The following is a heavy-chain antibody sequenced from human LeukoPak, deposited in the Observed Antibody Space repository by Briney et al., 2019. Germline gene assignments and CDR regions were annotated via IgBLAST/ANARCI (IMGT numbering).Heavy chain of an antibody. V-gene: IGHV4-39*01. CDR2: IFYSGAT. CDR1: GDSISINYN. CDR3: VRHRQSMLYPDY. Sequence: PSETLSLTCTVSGDSISINYNWGWTRQPPGKGLEWIGSIFYSGATYYSPSLKSRVTISVDTSKNQFSLKLSSMTAADTAVYYCVRHRQSMLYPDYWGQGTLVTVSS. D-gene: IGHD2-8*01. J-gene: IGHJ4*02.